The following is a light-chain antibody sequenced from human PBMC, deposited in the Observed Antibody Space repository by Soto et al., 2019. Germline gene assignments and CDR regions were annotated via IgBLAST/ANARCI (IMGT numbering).Light chain of an antibody. CDR3: NSYTTYSSAVL. V-gene: IGLV2-14*01. CDR2: DVS. CDR1: SSDFGAYDY. J-gene: IGLJ2*01. Sequence: QSALTQPASVSGSPGQSITISCTGSSSDFGAYDYVSWYQQHPGKAPKLIIYDVSFRPSGVSNRFSGSKSDNTASLTISGLQAEDEADYYCNSYTTYSSAVLFGGGTQLTVL.